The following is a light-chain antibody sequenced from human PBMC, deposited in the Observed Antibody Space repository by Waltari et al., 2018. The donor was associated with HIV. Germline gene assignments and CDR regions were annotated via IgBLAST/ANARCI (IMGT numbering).Light chain of an antibody. Sequence: SYELTQPPSVSVSPGQTARITCSGDALPKKYAYWFQQKSGQAPVLVIYEENKRPSGIPERFSGSSSGTMATLTISGAQVEDEADYYCYSTDSGATHRGLFGGGTKLTVL. CDR1: ALPKKY. J-gene: IGLJ2*01. CDR3: YSTDSGATHRGL. CDR2: EEN. V-gene: IGLV3-10*01.